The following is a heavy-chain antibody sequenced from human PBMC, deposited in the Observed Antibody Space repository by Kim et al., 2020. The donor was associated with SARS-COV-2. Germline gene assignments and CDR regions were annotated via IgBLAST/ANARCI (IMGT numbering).Heavy chain of an antibody. J-gene: IGHJ4*02. Sequence: GGSLRLSCAASGFTFDDYAMHWVRQAPGKGLGWVSGISWNSGSIGYADSVKGRFTISRDNAKNSLYLQMNSLRAEDTALYYCAKDIGYSSGLIDYWGQGT. D-gene: IGHD6-19*01. CDR3: AKDIGYSSGLIDY. CDR2: ISWNSGSI. V-gene: IGHV3-9*01. CDR1: GFTFDDYA.